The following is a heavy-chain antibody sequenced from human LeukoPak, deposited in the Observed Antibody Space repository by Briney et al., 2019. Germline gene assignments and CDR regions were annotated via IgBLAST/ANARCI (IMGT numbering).Heavy chain of an antibody. J-gene: IGHJ4*02. Sequence: SEALSLTCTVSGGSISSYYWSWIRQPPGKGLEGIGYIYYSGSTNYNPSLKSRVTISVDTSKNQFSLKLSSVTAADTAVYYCARAGSGGGYFDYWGQGTLVTVSS. V-gene: IGHV4-59*01. D-gene: IGHD2-15*01. CDR3: ARAGSGGGYFDY. CDR2: IYYSGST. CDR1: GGSISSYY.